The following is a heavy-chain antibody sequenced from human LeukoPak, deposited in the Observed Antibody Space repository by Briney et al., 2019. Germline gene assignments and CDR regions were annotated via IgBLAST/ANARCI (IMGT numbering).Heavy chain of an antibody. J-gene: IGHJ4*02. Sequence: GESLKISCKGSGYSFTSYWIGWERQMPGKGLEWMGIIYPGDSDTRYSPSFQGQVTISADKSINTAYLQWSSLKASDTAMYYCARRVVVVNVDEYDYWGQGTLVTVSS. V-gene: IGHV5-51*01. CDR2: IYPGDSDT. CDR3: ARRVVVVNVDEYDY. CDR1: GYSFTSYW. D-gene: IGHD2-15*01.